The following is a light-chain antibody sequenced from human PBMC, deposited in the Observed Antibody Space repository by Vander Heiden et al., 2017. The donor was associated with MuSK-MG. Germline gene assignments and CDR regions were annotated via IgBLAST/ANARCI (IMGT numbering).Light chain of an antibody. CDR1: SSNIGAGYD. V-gene: IGLV1-40*01. CDR3: QSYDSSLSGSVV. J-gene: IGLJ2*01. CDR2: GNS. Sequence: QSVLTQPPSVSGAPGQRVTISCTGSSSNIGAGYDVHWYQQLPGTAPNLLSYGNSNRPSGVPDRFSGSKSGTSASLAITGLQAEDEADYYCQSYDSSLSGSVVCGGGTKLTGL.